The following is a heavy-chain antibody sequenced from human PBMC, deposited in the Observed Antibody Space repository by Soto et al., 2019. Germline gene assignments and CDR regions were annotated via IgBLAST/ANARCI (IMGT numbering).Heavy chain of an antibody. V-gene: IGHV3-15*01. CDR2: IKSKTDGGTT. CDR3: TTQYSRGWYVAFDI. J-gene: IGHJ3*02. D-gene: IGHD6-19*01. CDR1: GFTFSNAW. Sequence: EVPLVESGGGLVKPGGSLRLSCAASGFTFSNAWMSWVRQAPGKGLEWVGRIKSKTDGGTTDYAAPVKGRFTISRDDSKNTLYLQMNSLKTEDTSVYYCTTQYSRGWYVAFDIWGQGTLVTVSS.